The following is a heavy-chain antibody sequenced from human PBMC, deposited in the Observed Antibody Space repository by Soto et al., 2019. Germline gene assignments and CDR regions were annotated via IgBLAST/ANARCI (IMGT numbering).Heavy chain of an antibody. V-gene: IGHV3-53*04. J-gene: IGHJ4*02. D-gene: IGHD3-10*01. CDR1: GFTFSSYA. CDR3: ARALNYYGSGSRRPNDY. CDR2: IYSGGST. Sequence: GGSLRLSCAASGFTFSSYAMSWVRQAPGKGLEWVSAIYSGGSTYYADSVKGRFTISRHNSKNTLYLQMNSLRAEDTAVYYCARALNYYGSGSRRPNDYWGQGTLVTVS.